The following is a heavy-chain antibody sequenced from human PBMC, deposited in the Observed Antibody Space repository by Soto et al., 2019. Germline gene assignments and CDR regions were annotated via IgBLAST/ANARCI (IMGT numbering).Heavy chain of an antibody. CDR3: ARTYSSSSPFDY. D-gene: IGHD6-6*01. Sequence: PGGSLRLSCAASGFTFSDYSINWVRQAPVKVLEWVSFISSSSNYIYYADSVKGRFTISRDNAKNSLFLQMNSLKAEDTAVYFCARTYSSSSPFDYWGLGTPVTVSS. J-gene: IGHJ4*02. V-gene: IGHV3-21*01. CDR1: GFTFSDYS. CDR2: ISSSSNYI.